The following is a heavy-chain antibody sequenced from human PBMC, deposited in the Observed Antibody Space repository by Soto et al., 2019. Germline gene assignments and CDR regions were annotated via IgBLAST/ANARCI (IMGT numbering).Heavy chain of an antibody. CDR3: AKGSIEYSASIDY. Sequence: EVQLLESGGGLVQPGESLRLSCEASGFSFSSYAMIWVRQAPGKGLEWVLVISGSGGSSYFADSVKGRFTISRDNSKNMLYLEMSSLRAEDTAIYFCAKGSIEYSASIDYWGQGTLVIVSS. J-gene: IGHJ4*02. V-gene: IGHV3-23*01. D-gene: IGHD4-4*01. CDR2: ISGSGGSS. CDR1: GFSFSSYA.